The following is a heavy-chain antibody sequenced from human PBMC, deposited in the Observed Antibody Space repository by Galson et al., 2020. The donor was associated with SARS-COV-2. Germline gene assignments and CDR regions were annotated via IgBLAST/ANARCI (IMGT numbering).Heavy chain of an antibody. CDR2: IYTSGSN. CDR3: AGGDPSGSRDY. CDR1: GGSVSSESYY. V-gene: IGHV4-61*02. D-gene: IGHD1-26*01. Sequence: SETLSLTCSVSGGSVSSESYYWIWIRQPAGKGLEWIGRIYTSGSNNYNPSLKGRVTISVDTSNNQFSLKLNSVTAADTAVYFCAGGDPSGSRDYWGQGTLVTVSS. J-gene: IGHJ4*02.